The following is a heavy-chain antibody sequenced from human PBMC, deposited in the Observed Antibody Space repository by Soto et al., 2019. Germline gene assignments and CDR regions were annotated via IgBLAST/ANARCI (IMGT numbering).Heavy chain of an antibody. J-gene: IGHJ4*02. CDR1: GGSISSGGDY. V-gene: IGHV4-31*03. CDR2: IYYSVST. Sequence: QVQLQESGPGLVKPSQTLSLTCTVSGGSISSGGDYWSWIRQHPGKGLEWIGYIYYSVSTYYNPYLKCRGTISVDTSKNQCSLRLSSVTAADTAVYYCARSEAGYRSSWYDYWGQGTLVTVSS. CDR3: ARSEAGYRSSWYDY. D-gene: IGHD6-13*01.